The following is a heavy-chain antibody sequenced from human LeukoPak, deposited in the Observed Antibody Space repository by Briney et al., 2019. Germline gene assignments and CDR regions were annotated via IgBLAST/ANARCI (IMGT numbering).Heavy chain of an antibody. CDR1: GFTFSSYS. D-gene: IGHD4-23*01. CDR3: ARAATEVGSYYYYMDV. Sequence: PGGSLRLSCAASGFTFSSYSMNWVRQAPGKGLEWVSSISSSSSYIYYADSVKGRFTISRDNAKNSLYLQMNSLRAEDTAVYYCARAATEVGSYYYYMDVWGKGTTVTVSS. V-gene: IGHV3-21*01. CDR2: ISSSSSYI. J-gene: IGHJ6*03.